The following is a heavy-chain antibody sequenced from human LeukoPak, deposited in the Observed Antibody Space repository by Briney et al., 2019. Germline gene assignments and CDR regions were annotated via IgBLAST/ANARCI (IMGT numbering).Heavy chain of an antibody. CDR1: GGTFSSYA. J-gene: IGHJ4*02. CDR2: IIPIFGTA. V-gene: IGHV1-69*13. CDR3: ARLMRVVGATTYDY. D-gene: IGHD1-26*01. Sequence: SVKVSCKASGGTFSSYAISWVRQAPGQGLEWMGGIIPIFGTANYAQKFQGRVTITADESTSTAYMELSSLRSEDTAAYYCARLMRVVGATTYDYWGQGTLVTVSS.